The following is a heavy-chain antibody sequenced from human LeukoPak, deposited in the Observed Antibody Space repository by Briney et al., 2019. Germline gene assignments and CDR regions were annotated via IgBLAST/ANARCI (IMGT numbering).Heavy chain of an antibody. Sequence: GRSLRLSCAASGFTFSSYAMHWVRQAPGKGLVWVAVISYDGSNKYYADSVKGRFTISRDNSKNTLYLQMNRLRAEDTAVYYCARDAGSGWPHDAFDIWGQGTMVTVSS. V-gene: IGHV3-30-3*01. CDR2: ISYDGSNK. CDR3: ARDAGSGWPHDAFDI. D-gene: IGHD6-19*01. CDR1: GFTFSSYA. J-gene: IGHJ3*02.